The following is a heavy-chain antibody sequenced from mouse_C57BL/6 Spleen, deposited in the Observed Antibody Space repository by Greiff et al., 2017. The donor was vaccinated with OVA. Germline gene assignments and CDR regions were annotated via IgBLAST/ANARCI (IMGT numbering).Heavy chain of an antibody. J-gene: IGHJ1*03. CDR1: GFTFSSYA. CDR2: ISDGGSYT. Sequence: EVKLVESGGGLVKPGGSLKLSCAASGFTFSSYAMSWVRQTPEKRLEWVATISDGGSYTYYPDNVKGRFTISRDNAKNNLYLQMSHLKTEDTAMYYCARDALLYYGSSYWYFDVWGTGTTVTVSS. V-gene: IGHV5-4*01. D-gene: IGHD1-1*01. CDR3: ARDALLYYGSSYWYFDV.